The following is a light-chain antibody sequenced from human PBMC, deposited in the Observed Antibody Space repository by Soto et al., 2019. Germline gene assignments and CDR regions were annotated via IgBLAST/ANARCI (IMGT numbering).Light chain of an antibody. V-gene: IGLV2-14*01. CDR2: EVS. CDR1: SSDVGTYNY. J-gene: IGLJ1*01. CDR3: SSYTSSTDYV. Sequence: QSALTQPASVSGSPGQSITISCTGTSSDVGTYNYVSWYQQHPGKAPKLIIYEVSNRPSGVSNRFSGSKSGNTASLTISGLQAEDEADYYCSSYTSSTDYVFGTGTKVNVL.